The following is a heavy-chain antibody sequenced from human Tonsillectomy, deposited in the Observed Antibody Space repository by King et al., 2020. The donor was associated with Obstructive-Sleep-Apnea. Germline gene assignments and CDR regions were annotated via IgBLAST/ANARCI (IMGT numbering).Heavy chain of an antibody. CDR2: IKQDGSEK. CDR3: ARGTPTDV. CDR1: GFTFSSYW. V-gene: IGHV3-7*03. D-gene: IGHD1/OR15-1a*01. J-gene: IGHJ6*02. Sequence: VQLVESGGGLVQPGGSLRLSCAASGFTFSSYWMSGVRQAPGKGREGVATIKQDGSEKYYVDSVKGRLPISRYNAKNSLYLQMNRLRVEDTAVYYCARGTPTDVWGQGTTVTVSS.